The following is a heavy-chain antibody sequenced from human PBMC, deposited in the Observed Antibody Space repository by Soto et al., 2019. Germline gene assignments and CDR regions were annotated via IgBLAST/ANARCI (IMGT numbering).Heavy chain of an antibody. Sequence: PSETLSLTCTVAGGSMTGYYWSWIRQAPGKGLEYIGYFYYTGSTDYSPSLKSRVTLSLDTSKKQFSLTLRSVTVADTAVYYCARGPWDDLTGYYFDFWGRGTLVTVSS. D-gene: IGHD2-8*02. CDR3: ARGPWDDLTGYYFDF. CDR2: FYYTGST. V-gene: IGHV4-59*01. J-gene: IGHJ4*02. CDR1: GGSMTGYY.